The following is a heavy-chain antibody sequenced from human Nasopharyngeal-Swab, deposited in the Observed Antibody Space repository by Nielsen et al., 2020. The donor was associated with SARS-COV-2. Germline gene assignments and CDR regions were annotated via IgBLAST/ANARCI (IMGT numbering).Heavy chain of an antibody. V-gene: IGHV3-23*01. CDR3: AKGTYSNGSLFDY. D-gene: IGHD5-18*01. CDR2: ISWNSGSI. J-gene: IGHJ4*01. Sequence: GESLKISCAASGFTFSSYSMNWVRQAPGKGLEWVSGISWNSGSIGYADSVKGRFTISRDNSKNTLYLQMNSLRAEDTAVYYCAKGTYSNGSLFDYWGQGTLVTVSS. CDR1: GFTFSSYS.